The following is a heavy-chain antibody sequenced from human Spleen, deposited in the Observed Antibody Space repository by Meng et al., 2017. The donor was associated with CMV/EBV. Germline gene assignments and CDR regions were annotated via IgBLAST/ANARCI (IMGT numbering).Heavy chain of an antibody. J-gene: IGHJ3*02. CDR1: GGSISSYY. CDR2: IYYSGST. V-gene: IGHV4-59*01. Sequence: SETLSLTCTVSGGSISSYYWSWIRQPPGKGLEWIGYIYYSGSTNYNPSLKSRVTISVDTSKNQFSLKLSSVTAADTAVYYCARDRNRLYYYDSSGAHHFDIWGQGTMVTVSS. D-gene: IGHD3-22*01. CDR3: ARDRNRLYYYDSSGAHHFDI.